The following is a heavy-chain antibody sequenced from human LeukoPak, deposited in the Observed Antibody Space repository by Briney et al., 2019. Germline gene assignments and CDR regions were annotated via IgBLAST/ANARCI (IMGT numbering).Heavy chain of an antibody. CDR3: ARDGGPDIVATMTLLFYYGMDV. CDR2: IASTGET. Sequence: GGSLRLSCAASGYRFSTSDMHWVRHASGRGLEWVSSIASTGETYYAPSVKGRFTISRENAKNSLYLQMNSLRGGDTAVYYCARDGGPDIVATMTLLFYYGMDVWGQGTTVTVSS. V-gene: IGHV3-13*01. J-gene: IGHJ6*02. CDR1: GYRFSTSD. D-gene: IGHD5-12*01.